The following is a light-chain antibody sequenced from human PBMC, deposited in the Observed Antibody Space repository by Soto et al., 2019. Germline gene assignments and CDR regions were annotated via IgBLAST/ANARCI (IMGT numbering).Light chain of an antibody. CDR1: SSDVGGYNH. J-gene: IGLJ1*01. Sequence: QSALTQPPSASGSPGQSVTISCTGTSSDVGGYNHVSWFQQHPGQAPKLMIYEVYERPSGVPDRFSGSKSGNTASLTVSGLQAEDEANYYCMSYTKRANYVFGTGTKLTVL. CDR3: MSYTKRANYV. V-gene: IGLV2-8*01. CDR2: EVY.